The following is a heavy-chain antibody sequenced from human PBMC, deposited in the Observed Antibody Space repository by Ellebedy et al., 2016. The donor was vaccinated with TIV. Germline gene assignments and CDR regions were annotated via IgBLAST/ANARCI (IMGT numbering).Heavy chain of an antibody. J-gene: IGHJ4*02. CDR1: GFRFNSYG. V-gene: IGHV3-33*01. Sequence: GESLKISCEASGFRFNSYGMQWVRQAPGKGLEWVAVIWYDGSNKYYADSVKGRFTISRDNSKNTLYLQMNSLRAEDTAVYYCARDPAVAGKGPNKNYFDYWGQGTLVTVSS. D-gene: IGHD6-19*01. CDR2: IWYDGSNK. CDR3: ARDPAVAGKGPNKNYFDY.